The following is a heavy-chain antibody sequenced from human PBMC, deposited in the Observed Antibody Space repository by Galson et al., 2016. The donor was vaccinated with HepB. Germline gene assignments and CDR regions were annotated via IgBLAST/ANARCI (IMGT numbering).Heavy chain of an antibody. V-gene: IGHV3-11*06. D-gene: IGHD3-16*01. CDR2: ISRSSSYI. J-gene: IGHJ4*02. CDR1: GFTFSDYY. Sequence: SLRLSCAASGFTFSDYYVSWIRQAPGKGLEWISYISRSSSYIIYADSVKGRFTISRDDAKNSLYLQMNSLRAEDTAVYYCAREGRGAYSNTIDSWGQGTLVTFSS. CDR3: AREGRGAYSNTIDS.